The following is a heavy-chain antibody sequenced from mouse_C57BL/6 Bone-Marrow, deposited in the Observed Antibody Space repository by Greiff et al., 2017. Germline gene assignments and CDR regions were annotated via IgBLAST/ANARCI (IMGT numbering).Heavy chain of an antibody. D-gene: IGHD1-1*01. CDR2: IDPSDSYT. CDR1: GYTFTSYW. V-gene: IGHV1-50*01. Sequence: QVQLQQPGAELVKPGASVKLSCKASGYTFTSYWMQWVKQRPGQGLEWIGEIDPSDSYTNYNQKFKGKATLTVDTSSSTAYMQLSSLTSEDSAVYYCARFMSYFDYWGQGTTLTVSS. CDR3: ARFMSYFDY. J-gene: IGHJ2*01.